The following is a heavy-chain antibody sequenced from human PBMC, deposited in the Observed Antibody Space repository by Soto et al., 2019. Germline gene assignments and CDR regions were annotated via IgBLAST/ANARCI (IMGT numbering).Heavy chain of an antibody. CDR2: ISYDGGLQ. CDR3: VSERGYGHASVPYS. J-gene: IGHJ4*02. CDR1: GFTFTSYG. D-gene: IGHD5-18*01. V-gene: IGHV3-30*03. Sequence: QAHLVESGGGVVQPGRSLRLSCAASGFTFTSYGMHWVRQAPGTRLEWVEVISYDGGLQHYADSVKGRFTISRDNSKNMVLLQMNSLRAEDTAVYYCVSERGYGHASVPYSWGQGTLVSVSS.